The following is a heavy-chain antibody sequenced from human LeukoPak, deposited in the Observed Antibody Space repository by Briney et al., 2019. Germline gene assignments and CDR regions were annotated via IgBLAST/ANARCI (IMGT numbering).Heavy chain of an antibody. CDR2: IKQDGSEK. V-gene: IGHV3-7*01. J-gene: IGHJ4*02. D-gene: IGHD4-11*01. CDR1: GFTFSSYW. Sequence: GGSLRLSCAASGFTFSSYWMSWVRQAPGKGLEWVANIKQDGSEKYYVDSVKGRFTISRDNAKNSLYLQMNSLRAGDTAVYYCARAWSNYVYFDYWGQGTLVTVPS. CDR3: ARAWSNYVYFDY.